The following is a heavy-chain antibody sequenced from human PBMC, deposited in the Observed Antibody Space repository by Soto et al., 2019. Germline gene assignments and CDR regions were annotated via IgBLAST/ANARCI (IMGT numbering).Heavy chain of an antibody. CDR1: GYTFTSYA. V-gene: IGHV1-3*01. J-gene: IGHJ4*02. Sequence: QVQLVQSGAEVKKPGASVKVSCKASGYTFTSYAMHWVRQAPGQRLEWMGWINAGNGNTKYSQKFQGRVTITRDTSASTAYMELSSLRSEDTAVYYCARELPKRGYSGTGGYWGQGTLVTVSS. CDR3: ARELPKRGYSGTGGY. CDR2: INAGNGNT. D-gene: IGHD5-12*01.